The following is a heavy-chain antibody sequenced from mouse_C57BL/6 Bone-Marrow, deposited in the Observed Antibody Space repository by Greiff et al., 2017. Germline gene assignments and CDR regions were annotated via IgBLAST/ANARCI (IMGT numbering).Heavy chain of an antibody. CDR2: ISNGGGST. Sequence: EVQRVESGGGLVQPGGSLKLSCAASGFTFSDYYMYWVRQTPEKRLEWVAYISNGGGSTYYPDTVKGRFTISRDNAKNTLYLQMSRLKSEDTAMYYCARRGGSSWYFDVWGTGTTVTVSS. CDR1: GFTFSDYY. CDR3: ARRGGSSWYFDV. J-gene: IGHJ1*03. D-gene: IGHD1-1*01. V-gene: IGHV5-12*01.